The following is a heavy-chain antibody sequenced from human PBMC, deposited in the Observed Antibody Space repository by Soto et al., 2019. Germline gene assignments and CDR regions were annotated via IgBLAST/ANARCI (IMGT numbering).Heavy chain of an antibody. V-gene: IGHV3-30*01. CDR1: GFTFRSYA. Sequence: QVQLVESGGGVVQPGRSLRLSCAASGFTFRSYAMDWVRQAPGKGLECVAVISYDGTNKYYADSVKGRFTIFRDNSKNTLSLQMISMRPEDRAVYYCARGDSNSWSDFWGQGTLVTVSS. CDR3: ARGDSNSWSDF. CDR2: ISYDGTNK. J-gene: IGHJ4*02. D-gene: IGHD6-13*01.